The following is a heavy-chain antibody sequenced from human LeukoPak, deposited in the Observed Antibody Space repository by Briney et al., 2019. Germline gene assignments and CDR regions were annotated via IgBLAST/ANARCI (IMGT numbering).Heavy chain of an antibody. D-gene: IGHD3-10*01. Sequence: TGGSLRLSCAASGLALRNYWMSWVRQPPGKGLEWVANIKQDGSEKNYVGSVKGRFTISRDNAKNSLYLQMNSLRAEDTAVYYCARWGGGSGTYRLDYWGQGTLVTVSS. CDR3: ARWGGGSGTYRLDY. V-gene: IGHV3-7*05. CDR2: IKQDGSEK. CDR1: GLALRNYW. J-gene: IGHJ4*02.